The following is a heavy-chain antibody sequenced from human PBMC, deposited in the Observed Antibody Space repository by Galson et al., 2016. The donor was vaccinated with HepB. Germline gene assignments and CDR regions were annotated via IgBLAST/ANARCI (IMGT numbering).Heavy chain of an antibody. J-gene: IGHJ4*02. CDR3: ARLSVAMVTD. Sequence: SETLSLTCIVSGGSISSDYYWGWIRQPPGRGLEWIGSIYSNEDTFYNPSLKSRVTISVNTSKNEFSLKARSVTAAGTAVYYCARLSVAMVTDWGQGTLVTVSS. V-gene: IGHV4-39*01. D-gene: IGHD5-18*01. CDR2: IYSNEDT. CDR1: GGSISSDYY.